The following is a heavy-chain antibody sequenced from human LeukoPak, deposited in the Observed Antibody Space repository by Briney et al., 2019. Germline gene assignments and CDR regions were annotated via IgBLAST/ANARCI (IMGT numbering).Heavy chain of an antibody. J-gene: IGHJ6*02. V-gene: IGHV3-48*04. CDR1: GFIFSDYS. CDR2: ISSRSSTI. CDR3: ARDLVNIVVVTAIGQEYGMDV. Sequence: PGGSLRLSCAASGFIFSDYSMNWVRQAPGRGLEWVSYISSRSSTIYHADSVRGRFTISRDNAKNSLYLQMNSLRAEDTAVYYCARDLVNIVVVTAIGQEYGMDVWGQGTTVTVSS. D-gene: IGHD2-21*02.